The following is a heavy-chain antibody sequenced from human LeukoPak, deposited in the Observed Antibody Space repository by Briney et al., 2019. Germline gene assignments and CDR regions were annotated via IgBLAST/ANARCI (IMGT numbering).Heavy chain of an antibody. J-gene: IGHJ6*03. CDR3: ARDPYSGAYGDTYYYFMDV. V-gene: IGHV3-21*01. CDR1: GFTFNTYT. CDR2: ITTSSSYT. D-gene: IGHD1-26*01. Sequence: GGSLRLSCAASGFTFNTYTMNWVRQTPGRGLEWISSITTSSSYTFYADSVKGRFTISRDNARNSLYLQMNSLTAEDTAVYYCARDPYSGAYGDTYYYFMDVWGKGTTVTISS.